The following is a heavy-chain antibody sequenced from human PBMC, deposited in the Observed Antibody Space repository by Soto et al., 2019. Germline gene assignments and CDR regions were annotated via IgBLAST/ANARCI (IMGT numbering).Heavy chain of an antibody. CDR3: ARHLYYDILTGLQHFDP. CDR2: IYYSGST. Sequence: PSETLSLTCTVSGGSISSSSYYWGWIRQPPGKGLEWIGGIYYSGSTYYNPSLKSRVTISVDTSKNQFSLKLSSVTAADTAVYYCARHLYYDILTGLQHFDPWGQGTLVTVSS. CDR1: GGSISSSSYY. J-gene: IGHJ5*02. D-gene: IGHD3-9*01. V-gene: IGHV4-39*01.